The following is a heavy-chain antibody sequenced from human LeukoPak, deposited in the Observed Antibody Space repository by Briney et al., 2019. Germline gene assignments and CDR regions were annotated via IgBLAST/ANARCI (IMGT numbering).Heavy chain of an antibody. CDR2: IWYDGRNK. Sequence: GGSLRLSCAASGFTFSTYGIHWVRQAPGKGLEWVAVIWYDGRNKYYADSVKGRFTISRDNSKNTLYLQMNSLRAEDTAVYYCARGYCSSASCLNYFDYWGQGTLVTVSS. CDR3: ARGYCSSASCLNYFDY. J-gene: IGHJ4*02. D-gene: IGHD2-2*01. CDR1: GFTFSTYG. V-gene: IGHV3-33*01.